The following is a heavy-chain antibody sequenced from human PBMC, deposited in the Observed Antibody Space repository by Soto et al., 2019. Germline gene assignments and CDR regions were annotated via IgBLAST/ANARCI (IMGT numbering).Heavy chain of an antibody. D-gene: IGHD5-18*01. V-gene: IGHV3-30*03. CDR1: GFTFTSYG. Sequence: QAHLVESGGGVVQPGRSLRLSCAASGFTFTSYGMHWVRQAPGTRLEWVAVISYDGGLQHYADSVKGRFTVSRDNSKNMLLLQMNGLGAEDTAVYYCVSDRGYGHASVPYSWGQGTLVSVSS. CDR3: VSDRGYGHASVPYS. J-gene: IGHJ4*02. CDR2: ISYDGGLQ.